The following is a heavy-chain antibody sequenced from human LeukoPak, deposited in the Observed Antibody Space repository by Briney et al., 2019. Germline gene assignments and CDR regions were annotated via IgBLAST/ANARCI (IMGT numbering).Heavy chain of an antibody. CDR3: ARDLSDTAMVPFDY. V-gene: IGHV3-30-3*01. Sequence: GGSLRLSCAASGFTFSSYAMHWVRQAPGKGLEWVAVISYDGSNKYYADSVKGRFTISRDNSKNTLYLQMNSLRAEDTAVYYCARDLSDTAMVPFDYWGQGTLATVSS. CDR2: ISYDGSNK. D-gene: IGHD5-18*01. CDR1: GFTFSSYA. J-gene: IGHJ4*02.